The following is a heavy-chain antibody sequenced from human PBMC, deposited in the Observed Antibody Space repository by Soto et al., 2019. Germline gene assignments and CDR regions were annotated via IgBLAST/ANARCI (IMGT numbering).Heavy chain of an antibody. CDR1: GGTFSSYA. D-gene: IGHD2-21*02. Sequence: QVQLVQSGAEVKKPGSSVKVSCKASGGTFSSYAISWVRQAPGQGLEWMGGIIPIFGTANYAQKFQGRVTITADEATSTAYMELSSQRSEDTAVYYCARGAVAYCGGDCYSYYYYGMDVWGQGTTVTVSS. J-gene: IGHJ6*02. V-gene: IGHV1-69*12. CDR2: IIPIFGTA. CDR3: ARGAVAYCGGDCYSYYYYGMDV.